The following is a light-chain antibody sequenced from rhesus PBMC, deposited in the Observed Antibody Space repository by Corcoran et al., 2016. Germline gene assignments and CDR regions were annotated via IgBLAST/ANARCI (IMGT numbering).Light chain of an antibody. CDR2: AAS. J-gene: IGKJ3*01. V-gene: IGKV1-25*01. CDR1: QGISSY. Sequence: DIQMTQSPSSLSASVGDRVTITCRASQGISSYLAWYQQKPGKAPKLLIYAASTLPSGVPSRFSGSGSGTYFTRTISSLQPEDFATYYCQQHNSYPLTFGPGTKLDIK. CDR3: QQHNSYPLT.